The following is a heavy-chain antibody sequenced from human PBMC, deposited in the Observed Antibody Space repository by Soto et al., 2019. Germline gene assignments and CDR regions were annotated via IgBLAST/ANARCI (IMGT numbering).Heavy chain of an antibody. CDR2: IYHSGST. J-gene: IGHJ5*02. CDR3: ARVPGP. V-gene: IGHV4-30-2*01. Sequence: SETLSLTCAVSGGSITRGSYSWSWIRQPPGKGLEWIGYIYHSGSTYYNPSLKSRVTISVDRSKNQFSLKLSSVTAADTAVYYCARVPGPWGQGTLVTVSS. CDR1: GGSITRGSYS. D-gene: IGHD7-27*01.